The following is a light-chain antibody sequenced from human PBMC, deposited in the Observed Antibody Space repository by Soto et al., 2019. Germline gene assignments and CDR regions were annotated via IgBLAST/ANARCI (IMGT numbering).Light chain of an antibody. V-gene: IGKV1-5*01. CDR3: QQYSNYFRT. Sequence: DIQITQSPSTLSSSVLERFTVTCRASQSISIWLAWYQQKPGKAPNLVIYDASRLESGVPSRFSGSGSGTEFSLTISSLQADDFATYYCQQYSNYFRTFGQGTKVDIK. J-gene: IGKJ1*01. CDR1: QSISIW. CDR2: DAS.